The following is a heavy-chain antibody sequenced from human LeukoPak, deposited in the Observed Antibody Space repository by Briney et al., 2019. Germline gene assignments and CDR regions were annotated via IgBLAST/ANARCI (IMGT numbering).Heavy chain of an antibody. V-gene: IGHV3-15*07. Sequence: PGVSLRLSCAASGFTFSNAWMNWVRQAPGKGLEWVGRIKSKTGGGTIDYAAPVKGRFTISRDDSKDTLYLQMNSLKSEDTAVYHCTTAAFVGATACWGQGALVIVSS. CDR2: IKSKTGGGTI. CDR1: GFTFSNAW. J-gene: IGHJ4*02. CDR3: TTAAFVGATAC. D-gene: IGHD1-26*01.